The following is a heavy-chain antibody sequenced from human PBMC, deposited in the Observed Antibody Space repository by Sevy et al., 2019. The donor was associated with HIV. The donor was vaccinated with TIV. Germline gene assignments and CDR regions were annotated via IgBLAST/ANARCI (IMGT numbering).Heavy chain of an antibody. CDR2: IKQDGSKK. Sequence: EGSLRLSCAASGFTFSDPWMSWVHQAPEKALEWVANIKQDGSKKYYVDSVKGRFIVSRDNAKKSLYLEMSSLRAEDTAVYYCARLIFHYDPYYFDLWGQGTLVTVSS. CDR1: GFTFSDPW. J-gene: IGHJ4*02. V-gene: IGHV3-7*01. CDR3: ARLIFHYDPYYFDL. D-gene: IGHD3-16*01.